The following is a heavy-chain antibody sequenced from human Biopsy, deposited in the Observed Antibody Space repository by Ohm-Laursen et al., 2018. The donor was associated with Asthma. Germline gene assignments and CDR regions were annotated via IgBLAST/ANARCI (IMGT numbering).Heavy chain of an antibody. CDR1: RFTYE. CDR2: ISYDGSSI. V-gene: IGHV3-30-3*01. CDR3: AREGVAGTHIED. J-gene: IGHJ4*02. D-gene: IGHD6-19*01. Sequence: SLRLSCSASRFTYEMHWVRQAPGKGLEWVAVISYDGSSIYYADSVKGRFTIFRDNSKNTLSLQMNSLTAEDTAVYYCAREGVAGTHIEDWGQGTLVTVSS.